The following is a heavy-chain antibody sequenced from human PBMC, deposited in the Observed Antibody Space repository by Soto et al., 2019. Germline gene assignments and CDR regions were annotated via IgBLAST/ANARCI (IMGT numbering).Heavy chain of an antibody. CDR2: ISYSGST. CDR1: GDSNSSYY. V-gene: IGHV4-59*12. CDR3: ARYNAASGTYYFDY. J-gene: IGHJ4*02. D-gene: IGHD6-13*01. Sequence: PSETLSLTCTVSGDSNSSYYWSWIRQSPGKGLEWIGYISYSGSTTYNPSLKSRLTISLHTSNNQFSLNLNSVTAADTAVYYCARYNAASGTYYFDYWGQGTLVTVSS.